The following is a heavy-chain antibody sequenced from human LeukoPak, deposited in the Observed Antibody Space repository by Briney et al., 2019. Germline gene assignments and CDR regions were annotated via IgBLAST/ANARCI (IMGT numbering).Heavy chain of an antibody. CDR3: ARDAVVGATA. CDR2: MYYSGST. D-gene: IGHD1-26*01. CDR1: GGSISSYY. J-gene: IGHJ4*02. Sequence: SETLSLTCTVSGGSISSYYWGWIRQPPGKGLEWIGYMYYSGSTNYNPSLKSRVTISIDTSKNQFSLKLSSVTAADTAVYYCARDAVVGATAWGQGTLVTVSS. V-gene: IGHV4-59*01.